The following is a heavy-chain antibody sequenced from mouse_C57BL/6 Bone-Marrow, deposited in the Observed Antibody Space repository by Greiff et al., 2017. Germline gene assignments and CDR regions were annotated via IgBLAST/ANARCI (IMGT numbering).Heavy chain of an antibody. Sequence: VQLQQPGAELVKPGASVKLSCKASGYTFTSYWMHWVKQRPGQGLEWIGMIHPNSGSTNYNEKFKSKATLTVDKSSSTAYMQLSSLTSEDSAVYYCARGGVYDGYYVRFAYWGQGTLVTVSA. J-gene: IGHJ3*01. CDR1: GYTFTSYW. V-gene: IGHV1-64*01. CDR2: IHPNSGST. CDR3: ARGGVYDGYYVRFAY. D-gene: IGHD2-3*01.